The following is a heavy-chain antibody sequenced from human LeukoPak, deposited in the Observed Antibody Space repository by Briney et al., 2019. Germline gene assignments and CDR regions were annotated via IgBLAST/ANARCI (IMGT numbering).Heavy chain of an antibody. CDR3: AKDSPPYYYDSSGHNDY. CDR2: ISGSGGST. D-gene: IGHD3-22*01. V-gene: IGHV3-23*01. J-gene: IGHJ4*02. Sequence: QTGGSLRLSCAASGFTFSSYAMSWVRQAPGKGLEWVSAISGSGGSTYYADSVKGRFTISRDNSKNTLYLQMNSLRAEDTAVYYCAKDSPPYYYDSSGHNDYWGQGTLVTVSS. CDR1: GFTFSSYA.